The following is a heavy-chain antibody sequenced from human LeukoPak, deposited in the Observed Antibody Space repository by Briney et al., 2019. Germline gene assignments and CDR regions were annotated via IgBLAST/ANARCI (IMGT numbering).Heavy chain of an antibody. CDR3: ARHLGDADAFDI. J-gene: IGHJ3*02. V-gene: IGHV4-59*08. CDR2: IYYSGST. Sequence: PSETLSLTCTVSGGSISSYYWSWIRQPPGKGLEWIGYIYYSGSTNYNPSLKSRVTISVDTSKNQFSLKLSSVTAADTAVYYCARHLGDADAFDIWGQGTMVTVSS. D-gene: IGHD3-16*01. CDR1: GGSISSYY.